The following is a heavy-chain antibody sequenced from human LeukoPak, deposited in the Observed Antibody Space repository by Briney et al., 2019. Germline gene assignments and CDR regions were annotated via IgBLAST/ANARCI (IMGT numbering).Heavy chain of an antibody. D-gene: IGHD6-19*01. J-gene: IGHJ6*03. CDR2: MYIGGRT. Sequence: SQTLSLTCTVTGTSIRSGSYYWNWIRQAAGKGLEWIGRMYIGGRTTYSPSFKSRVTISLDTTGNQFSLRVRSVTAADTAIYYCAREGIAVADTYYYYYMDVWGKGTWVTVSS. V-gene: IGHV4-61*02. CDR1: GTSIRSGSYY. CDR3: AREGIAVADTYYYYYMDV.